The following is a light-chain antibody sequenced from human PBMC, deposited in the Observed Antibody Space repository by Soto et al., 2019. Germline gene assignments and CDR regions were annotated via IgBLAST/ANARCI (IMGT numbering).Light chain of an antibody. Sequence: EIVMTQSPATLSVSPGEKATLSCGASQSVSSNLAWYQQKPGQAPRLLIYGASTRATGIPARFSGSGSGTEFTLTISSLQSEDFAVYYCQQYNNWALTFGGGTKVEIK. J-gene: IGKJ4*01. V-gene: IGKV3-15*01. CDR2: GAS. CDR1: QSVSSN. CDR3: QQYNNWALT.